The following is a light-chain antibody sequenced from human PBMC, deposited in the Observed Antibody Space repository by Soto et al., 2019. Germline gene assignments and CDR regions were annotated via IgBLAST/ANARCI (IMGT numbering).Light chain of an antibody. Sequence: DIVMTQSPLSLPVTPGEPASISCRSSQSLLHSNGYNYLDWYLQKPGQSPQLLSYLGSNRASGVPDRFSGSGSGTDFTLKISRVEAEDVGVYYCMQALQTRNTFGQGTKLESK. CDR2: LGS. J-gene: IGKJ2*01. V-gene: IGKV2-28*01. CDR1: QSLLHSNGYNY. CDR3: MQALQTRNT.